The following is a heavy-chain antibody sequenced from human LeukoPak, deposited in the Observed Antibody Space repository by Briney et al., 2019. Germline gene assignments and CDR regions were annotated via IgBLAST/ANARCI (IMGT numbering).Heavy chain of an antibody. D-gene: IGHD4-23*01. Sequence: SQTLSLTCALSGDIFSSNSGAWYWIRQSPARGLEWLGRTYYRSKWYNEYAVSVKSRITINPDTSKNQFSLQLNSVTPEDTAVYYCARDGGNYLDFWGQGNLVTVSS. CDR2: TYYRSKWYN. CDR3: ARDGGNYLDF. CDR1: GDIFSSNSGA. J-gene: IGHJ4*02. V-gene: IGHV6-1*01.